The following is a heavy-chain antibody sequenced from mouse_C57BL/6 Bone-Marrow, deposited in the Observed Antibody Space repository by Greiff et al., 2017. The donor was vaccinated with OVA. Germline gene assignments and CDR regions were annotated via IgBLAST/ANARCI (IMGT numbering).Heavy chain of an antibody. CDR2: IYPGSGST. D-gene: IGHD1-1*01. CDR1: GYTFTSYW. Sequence: QVQLQQPGAELVKPGASVKMSCKASGYTFTSYWITWVKQRPGQGLEWIGDIYPGSGSTNYNEKFKSKATLTVDTSSSTAYMQLSSLTSEDSEVYYSARKRDYDGSSSDYWGQGTTLTVSS. CDR3: ARKRDYDGSSSDY. J-gene: IGHJ2*01. V-gene: IGHV1-55*01.